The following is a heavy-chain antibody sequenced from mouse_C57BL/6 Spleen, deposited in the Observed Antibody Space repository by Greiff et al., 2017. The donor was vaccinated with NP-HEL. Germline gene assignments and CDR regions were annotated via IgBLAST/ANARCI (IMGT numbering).Heavy chain of an antibody. CDR2: IHPNSGST. J-gene: IGHJ4*01. CDR1: GYTFTSYW. Sequence: QVQLQQPGAELVKPGASVKLSCKASGYTFTSYWMHWVKQRPGQGLEWIGMIHPNSGSTNYNEKFKSKATLTVDKSSSTAYMQLSSLTSEDSAVYYCARGGSSKLNYYAMDYWGQGTSVTVSS. D-gene: IGHD1-1*01. V-gene: IGHV1-64*01. CDR3: ARGGSSKLNYYAMDY.